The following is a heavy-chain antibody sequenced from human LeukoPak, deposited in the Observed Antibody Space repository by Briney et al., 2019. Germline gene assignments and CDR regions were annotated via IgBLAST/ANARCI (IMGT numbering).Heavy chain of an antibody. D-gene: IGHD2-21*02. CDR2: IWYDGSNK. Sequence: GGSLRLSCAASGFTFSSYSMNWVRQAPGKGLEWVAVIWYDGSNKYYADSVKGRFTISRDNSKNTLYLQMNSLRAEDTAVYYCARDYCGGDCYRFDYWGQGTLVTVSS. CDR1: GFTFSSYS. V-gene: IGHV3-33*08. J-gene: IGHJ4*02. CDR3: ARDYCGGDCYRFDY.